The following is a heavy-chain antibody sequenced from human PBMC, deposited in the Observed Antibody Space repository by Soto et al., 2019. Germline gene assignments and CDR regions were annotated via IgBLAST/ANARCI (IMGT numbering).Heavy chain of an antibody. V-gene: IGHV4-39*01. CDR3: ARHHGYYDILTGYYPNWYFDL. CDR2: IYYSGST. CDR1: GGSISSSSYY. J-gene: IGHJ2*01. Sequence: QLQLQESGPGLVKPSETLSLTCTVSGGSISSSSYYWGWIRQPPGKGLEWIGSIYYSGSTYYNPSLKSRVTISVDTSKNQFSLKLSSVTAADTAVYYCARHHGYYDILTGYYPNWYFDLWGRGTLVTVSS. D-gene: IGHD3-9*01.